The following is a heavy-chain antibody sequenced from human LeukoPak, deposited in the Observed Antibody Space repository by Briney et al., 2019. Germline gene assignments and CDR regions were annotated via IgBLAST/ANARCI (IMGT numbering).Heavy chain of an antibody. J-gene: IGHJ3*01. V-gene: IGHV1-2*02. Sequence: ASVKVSCKTSGYSFIDYYIHWMRQAPGQGLEWMGWIDPNSGGSKYTQKFEGRVTMTRDTAITTAFMELSRLRSDDSAVYYCARKCSTTWCKDAFDVWGQGTVVTVSS. CDR1: GYSFIDYY. CDR3: ARKCSTTWCKDAFDV. CDR2: IDPNSGGS. D-gene: IGHD2-2*01.